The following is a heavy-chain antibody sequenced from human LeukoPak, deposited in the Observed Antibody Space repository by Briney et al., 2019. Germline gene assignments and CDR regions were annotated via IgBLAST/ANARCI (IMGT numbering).Heavy chain of an antibody. CDR3: GRYLRSTSGSI. D-gene: IGHD1-1*01. CDR2: INQDGSDE. CDR1: EFTFSIYW. Sequence: PGGSLRLSCAASEFTFSIYWMSWVRQAPGKGLEWVASINQDGSDEYYVESVKGRFTISRDNAKDSLYLQMNSLRAEDTAVYYCGRYLRSTSGSIWGQGTLVTVSS. J-gene: IGHJ4*02. V-gene: IGHV3-7*01.